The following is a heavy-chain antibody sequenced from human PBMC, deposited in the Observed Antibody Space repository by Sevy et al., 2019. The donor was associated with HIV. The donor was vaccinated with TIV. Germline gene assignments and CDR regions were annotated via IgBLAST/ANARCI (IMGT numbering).Heavy chain of an antibody. CDR2: IYYSGST. CDR1: GGSISSSRYY. Sequence: SETLSITCTVSGGSISSSRYYWGWIRQPPGKGLEWIGSIYYSGSTYYNPSLKSRVTISVDTSKNQFSLKLSSVTAADTAVYYCASPPLTTGKLGYWGQGTLVTVSS. V-gene: IGHV4-39*01. D-gene: IGHD4-17*01. CDR3: ASPPLTTGKLGY. J-gene: IGHJ4*02.